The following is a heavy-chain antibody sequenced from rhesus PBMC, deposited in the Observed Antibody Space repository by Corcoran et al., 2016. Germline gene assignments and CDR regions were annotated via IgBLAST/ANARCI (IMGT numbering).Heavy chain of an antibody. Sequence: QVTLKESGPALVNPTPPLTLTFTFSGFSLSTCGMGVGWIRQPPGKTLEWLAHIYWDDDKRYSTSLKSRLTISKDTSKNQVVLTMTNMDPVDTATYYCARNRRQRLSDYWGQGVLVTVSS. D-gene: IGHD6-31*01. CDR3: ARNRRQRLSDY. CDR1: GFSLSTCGMG. CDR2: IYWDDDK. J-gene: IGHJ4*01. V-gene: IGHV2-1*01.